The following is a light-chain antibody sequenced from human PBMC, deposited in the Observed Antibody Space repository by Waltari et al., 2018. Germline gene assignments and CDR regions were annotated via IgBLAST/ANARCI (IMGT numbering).Light chain of an antibody. V-gene: IGKV3-20*01. Sequence: EIMLTQSPGTLSLSPGERATLSCRASQIISRYLAWYQHKPGQAPRLLIYDASSRATGIPDRFSGSGSGTDFSLTISRLEPEDFAVYYCQKYGSLPATFGQGTKVEIK. J-gene: IGKJ1*01. CDR1: QIISRY. CDR3: QKYGSLPAT. CDR2: DAS.